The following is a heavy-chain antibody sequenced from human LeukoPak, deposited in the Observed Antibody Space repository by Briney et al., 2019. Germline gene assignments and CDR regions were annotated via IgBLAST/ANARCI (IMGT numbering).Heavy chain of an antibody. Sequence: SXXXXLTCTVSGGSISSYYWSWIRQPAGKGLEWIGRIYTSASTNYHPSLKSRVTMSVDTSKNQFSLKLSSVTAADTAVYYCARLLWFGELGGHNWFDPWGQGTLVTVSS. CDR1: GGSISSYY. J-gene: IGHJ5*02. CDR3: ARLLWFGELGGHNWFDP. V-gene: IGHV4-4*07. CDR2: IYTSAST. D-gene: IGHD3-10*01.